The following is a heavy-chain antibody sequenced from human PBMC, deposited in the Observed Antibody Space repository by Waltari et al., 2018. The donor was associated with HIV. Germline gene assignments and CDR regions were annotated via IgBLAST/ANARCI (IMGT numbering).Heavy chain of an antibody. CDR3: AKAVGDTSGRYWGGDV. CDR1: GFTFSNYE. V-gene: IGHV3-48*03. D-gene: IGHD6-19*01. Sequence: EVQLVESGGGLVQPGGSLRLSCAGSGFTFSNYEMTWVRQAPGKGLEWISYISAGGTKYYADSVKGRFSISRDNAKNSLYLQMNSLRAEDTAVYYGAKAVGDTSGRYWGGDVWGQGTTVTVSS. J-gene: IGHJ6*02. CDR2: ISAGGTK.